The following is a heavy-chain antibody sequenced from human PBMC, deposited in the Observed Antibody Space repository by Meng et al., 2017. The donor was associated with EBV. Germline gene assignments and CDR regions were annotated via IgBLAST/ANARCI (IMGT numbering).Heavy chain of an antibody. J-gene: IGHJ4*02. Sequence: VQLVQSGAEVNKPWSTGTVACKACGGTFSSYAISWVRKAPGQGLEWMGGILHIFGTANYAQKFQGRVTITADKSTSTAYMELSSLRSEDTAVYYCARAEIAAAGRLDYWGQGTLVTVSS. CDR2: ILHIFGTA. CDR3: ARAEIAAAGRLDY. D-gene: IGHD6-13*01. V-gene: IGHV1-69*06. CDR1: GGTFSSYA.